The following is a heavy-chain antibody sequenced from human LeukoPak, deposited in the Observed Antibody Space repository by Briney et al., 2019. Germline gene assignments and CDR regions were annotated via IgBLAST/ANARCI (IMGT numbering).Heavy chain of an antibody. D-gene: IGHD3-10*01. V-gene: IGHV4-59*01. CDR2: IYYSGST. Sequence: SETLSLTCTVSGGSISSYYWSWIRQPPGKGLEWIGYIYYSGSTNYNPSLKSRVTISVDTSKNQFSLKLSSVTAADTAVYYCARLGSYYYYMDVWGKGTTVTVSS. CDR1: GGSISSYY. CDR3: ARLGSYYYYMDV. J-gene: IGHJ6*03.